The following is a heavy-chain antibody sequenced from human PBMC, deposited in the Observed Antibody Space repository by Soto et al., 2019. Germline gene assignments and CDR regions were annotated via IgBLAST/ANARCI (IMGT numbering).Heavy chain of an antibody. Sequence: SVKVSCKASGGTFSSYAISWVRQAPGQGLEWMGGIIPIFGTANYAQKFQGRVTITADESTSTAYMELSSLRSEDTAVYYCARSIAVAGTDYFDYWGQGTLVTVSS. CDR1: GGTFSSYA. V-gene: IGHV1-69*13. D-gene: IGHD6-19*01. J-gene: IGHJ4*02. CDR2: IIPIFGTA. CDR3: ARSIAVAGTDYFDY.